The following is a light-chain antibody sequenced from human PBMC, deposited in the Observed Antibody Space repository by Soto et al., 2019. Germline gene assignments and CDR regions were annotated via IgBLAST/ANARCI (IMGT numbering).Light chain of an antibody. CDR2: GAS. V-gene: IGKV1-39*01. Sequence: DIQMTQCPSSLSASVGDRVTITCRTSQNIRQFLNWCQVKSGKAPQLLIFGASNLHSGVPPRFSGSGSGTDFSLSISSLEAEYFASYYCQQSFTSPMTVGQGTIVEVK. CDR1: QNIRQF. CDR3: QQSFTSPMT. J-gene: IGKJ1*01.